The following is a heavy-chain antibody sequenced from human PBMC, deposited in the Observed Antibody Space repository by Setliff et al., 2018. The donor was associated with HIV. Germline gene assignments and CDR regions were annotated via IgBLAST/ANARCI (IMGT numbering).Heavy chain of an antibody. Sequence: GASVKVSCKAAGGSFNNYAISWVRQAPGQGLEWVGGISPILGTTNSGPRFHGRVTITADKSTNTVYIELSSLRSEDTALYYCARAARGGLQYGPTGHAFDTWGQGTMVTVS. CDR1: GGSFNNYA. CDR2: ISPILGTT. D-gene: IGHD1-1*01. V-gene: IGHV1-69*10. J-gene: IGHJ3*02. CDR3: ARAARGGLQYGPTGHAFDT.